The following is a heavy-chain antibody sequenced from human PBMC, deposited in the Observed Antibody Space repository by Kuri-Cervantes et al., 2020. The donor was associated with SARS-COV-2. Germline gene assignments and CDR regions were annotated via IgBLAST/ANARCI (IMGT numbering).Heavy chain of an antibody. V-gene: IGHV3-30-3*02. D-gene: IGHD1-7*01. J-gene: IGHJ4*02. CDR3: AKIDGFGSTGTIGG. CDR1: RFTFSSYA. CDR2: ISYDGSNK. Sequence: LSLTCAVSRFTFSSYAMRWVRQAPGKGLEWVAIISYDGSNKYYADSGRGRFTITRDNSKTTLYLQMNSLRAEATAVYCCAKIDGFGSTGTIGGWGQGTLVTVSS.